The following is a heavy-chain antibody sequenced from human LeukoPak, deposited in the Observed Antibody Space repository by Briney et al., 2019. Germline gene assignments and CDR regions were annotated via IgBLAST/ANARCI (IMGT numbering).Heavy chain of an antibody. CDR2: IYHSGST. D-gene: IGHD2-2*01. J-gene: IGHJ6*04. CDR3: ARVYCSSTSCSYGMDV. Sequence: SGTLSLTCAVSGGSISSSNWWSWVRQPLGKGLEWIGEIYHSGSTNYNPSLKSRVTISVDKSKNRFSLKLSSVTAADTAVYYCARVYCSSTSCSYGMDVWGKGTTVTVSS. CDR1: GGSISSSNW. V-gene: IGHV4-4*02.